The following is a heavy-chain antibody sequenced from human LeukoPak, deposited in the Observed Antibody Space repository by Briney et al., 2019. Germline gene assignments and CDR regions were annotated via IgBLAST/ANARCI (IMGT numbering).Heavy chain of an antibody. Sequence: PGGSLRLSCAASGFSVSTNYMNWVRQAPGKGLEWVSILYSGSSTYYADSVESRFIVSRDSSKNTLSLQMNDLRAGDTAVYYCARVGDHFHWYLDLWGRGTLVTVSS. CDR1: GFSVSTNY. V-gene: IGHV3-53*01. CDR3: ARVGDHFHWYLDL. CDR2: LYSGSST. J-gene: IGHJ2*01. D-gene: IGHD3-3*02.